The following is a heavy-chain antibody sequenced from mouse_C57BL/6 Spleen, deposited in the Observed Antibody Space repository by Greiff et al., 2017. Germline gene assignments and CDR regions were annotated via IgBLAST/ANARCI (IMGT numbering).Heavy chain of an antibody. CDR2: INPNYGTT. J-gene: IGHJ4*01. CDR1: AYSFTDYN. CDR3: GSRYDYVEYYAMDY. D-gene: IGHD2-4*01. V-gene: IGHV1-39*01. Sequence: EVQLQQSGPALVQPGASVKISFKASAYSFTDYNMNWVQQSNGKCLAWIGVINPNYGTTSYNQKFKGKATLTVDQSSSTAYMQLNSLTSEDSAVYYCGSRYDYVEYYAMDYWGQGTSVTVSS.